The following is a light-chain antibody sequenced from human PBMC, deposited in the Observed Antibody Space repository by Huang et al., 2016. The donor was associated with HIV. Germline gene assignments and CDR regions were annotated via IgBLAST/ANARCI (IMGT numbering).Light chain of an antibody. V-gene: IGKV1-9*01. CDR2: AES. CDR3: QQFNSYPRT. CDR1: QGISSY. J-gene: IGKJ1*01. Sequence: IQLTQSPSYLSASVGDRVTITCRASQGISSYLAWYQQKPGKAPKLLNYAESTLQSEVPSRFSGSGSVTDFTLTISSLQPEDFATYYCQQFNSYPRTFGQGTKVEIK.